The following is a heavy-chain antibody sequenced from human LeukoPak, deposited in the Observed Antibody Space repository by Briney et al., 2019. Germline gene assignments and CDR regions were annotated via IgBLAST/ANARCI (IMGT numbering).Heavy chain of an antibody. CDR1: ADSISNYY. CDR2: IYNSGST. D-gene: IGHD6-19*01. J-gene: IGHJ4*02. V-gene: IGHV4-59*01. Sequence: SETLSLTCTVSADSISNYYWTWLRQPPGKGLEWIGYIYNSGSTNYNTSLKSRVTISMDTSKNQFSLKLSSVTAAHTAVYYCAAEFSNEQWLDWDYWGQGTLVTVSS. CDR3: AAEFSNEQWLDWDY.